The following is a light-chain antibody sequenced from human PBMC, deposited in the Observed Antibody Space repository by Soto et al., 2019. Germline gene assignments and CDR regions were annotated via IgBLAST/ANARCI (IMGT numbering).Light chain of an antibody. V-gene: IGKV3-20*01. CDR2: GAS. J-gene: IGKJ1*01. Sequence: EIVLTQSPGSPSLSPGERATLSCRASQSVDSSFFAWYQKKPGQAPRLLIYGASKRATGIPARFSGSGSGTDFTLTISRLEPEDFAVYYCQQYVSSVTFGQGTKVEIK. CDR1: QSVDSSF. CDR3: QQYVSSVT.